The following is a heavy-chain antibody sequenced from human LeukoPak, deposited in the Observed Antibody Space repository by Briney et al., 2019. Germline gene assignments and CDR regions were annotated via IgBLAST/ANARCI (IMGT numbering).Heavy chain of an antibody. V-gene: IGHV4-4*07. J-gene: IGHJ5*02. D-gene: IGHD2-15*01. CDR3: AREKRVGYCSGGSCLGWFDP. CDR2: IYTSGST. Sequence: SETLSLTCTVSGGSISSYYWSWIRQPAGKGLEWIGRIYTSGSTNYNPSLKSRVTMSVDTSKNQFSLKLSSVTAADTAVYYCAREKRVGYCSGGSCLGWFDPWGQGTLVTVSS. CDR1: GGSISSYY.